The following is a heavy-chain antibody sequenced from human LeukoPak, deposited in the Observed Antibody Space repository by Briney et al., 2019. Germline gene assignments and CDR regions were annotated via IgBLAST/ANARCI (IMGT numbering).Heavy chain of an antibody. D-gene: IGHD5-24*01. V-gene: IGHV3-11*04. J-gene: IGHJ4*02. Sequence: GGSLRLSCAASGFTFSDYYMSWIRQAPGKGLEWVSYISSSGSTIYYADSVKGRFTISRHNAKNSLYLQMNSLRAEDTAVYYCARDRRDGYNLLDYWGQGTLVTVSS. CDR1: GFTFSDYY. CDR3: ARDRRDGYNLLDY. CDR2: ISSSGSTI.